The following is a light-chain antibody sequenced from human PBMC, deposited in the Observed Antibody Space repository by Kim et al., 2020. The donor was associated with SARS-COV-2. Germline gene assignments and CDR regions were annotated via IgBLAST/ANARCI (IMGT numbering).Light chain of an antibody. CDR3: QSYDSNLSGVV. V-gene: IGLV1-40*01. CDR2: GNS. CDR1: SSNIGAGYD. J-gene: IGLJ2*01. Sequence: RVTISCTGSSSNIGAGYDVHWYQQVPGTAPKLLIYGNSNRPSGVPDRFSGSKSDTSASLAITGLQAGDEADYYCQSYDSNLSGVVFGGGTQLTVL.